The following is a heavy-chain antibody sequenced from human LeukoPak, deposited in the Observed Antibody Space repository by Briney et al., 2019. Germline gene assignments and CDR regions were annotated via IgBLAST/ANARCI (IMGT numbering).Heavy chain of an antibody. D-gene: IGHD3-22*01. J-gene: IGHJ4*02. Sequence: SVKVSCKASGGTFSSYAISWVRQAPGQGLEWMGRIIPILGIANYAQKFQGRVTITADKSTSTAYMELSSLRSEDTAVYYCARDYCYDSSGYRSLYNDYWAREPWSPSPQ. CDR1: GGTFSSYA. CDR3: ARDYCYDSSGYRSLYNDY. CDR2: IIPILGIA. V-gene: IGHV1-69*04.